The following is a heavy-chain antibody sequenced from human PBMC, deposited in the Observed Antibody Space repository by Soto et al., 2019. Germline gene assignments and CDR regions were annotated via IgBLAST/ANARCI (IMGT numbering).Heavy chain of an antibody. D-gene: IGHD2-15*01. CDR1: GGSISSGDYY. CDR3: ARGVGGYCSGGSCYSFDY. CDR2: IYYSGST. J-gene: IGHJ4*02. Sequence: SETLSLTCTVSGGSISSGDYYWSWIRQPPGKGLEWIGYIYYSGSTYYNPSLKSRVTISVDTSKNQFSLKLSSVTAADTAVYYCARGVGGYCSGGSCYSFDYWGQGTLVTV. V-gene: IGHV4-30-4*01.